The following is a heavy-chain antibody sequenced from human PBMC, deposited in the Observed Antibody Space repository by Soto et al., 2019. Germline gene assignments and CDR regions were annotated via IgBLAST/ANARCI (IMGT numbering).Heavy chain of an antibody. CDR2: INPNSGGT. CDR3: ARHKRYSSGWSTTGISYYYGMDV. D-gene: IGHD6-19*01. Sequence: GSVKSSCKACGYTFTGYYMHWVRQAAGQGLEWTRWINPNSGGTNYAQKFQGWVTMTRDTSISKAYMELRRLRSDDTAVYYCARHKRYSSGWSTTGISYYYGMDVWGRGTTVTFSS. CDR1: GYTFTGYY. J-gene: IGHJ6*01. V-gene: IGHV1-2*04.